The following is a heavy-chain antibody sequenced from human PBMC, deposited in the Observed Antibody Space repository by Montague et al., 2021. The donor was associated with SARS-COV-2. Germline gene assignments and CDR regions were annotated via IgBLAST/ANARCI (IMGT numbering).Heavy chain of an antibody. V-gene: IGHV3-13*04. CDR1: GFTFSSYD. Sequence: RLSWSVSGFTFSSYDMHWVRQATGKGLEWVSAIGTAGDTYYPGSVMGRFTISRENAKNSLYLQMNSLRAGDTAIYYCARGRYYGSGSYYNDHWGQGTLVTVSS. CDR2: IGTAGDT. CDR3: ARGRYYGSGSYYNDH. J-gene: IGHJ5*02. D-gene: IGHD3-10*01.